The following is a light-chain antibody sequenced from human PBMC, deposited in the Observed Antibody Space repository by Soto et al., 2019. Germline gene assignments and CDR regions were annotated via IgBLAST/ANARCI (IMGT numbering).Light chain of an antibody. V-gene: IGKV3-20*01. CDR3: QQYGGSPKT. CDR1: QRVGIN. CDR2: GAS. J-gene: IGKJ1*01. Sequence: VMTQSPATLSVSQGETATLSCRASQRVGINLAWYQQKPGQAPRLLISGASSRAPGVADRFTGSGSGTDFTLTISSLETEDFAVYYCQQYGGSPKTFGQGTKVDIK.